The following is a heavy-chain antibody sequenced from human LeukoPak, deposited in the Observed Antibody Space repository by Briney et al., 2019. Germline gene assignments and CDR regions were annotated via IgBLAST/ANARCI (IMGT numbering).Heavy chain of an antibody. V-gene: IGHV3-21*01. CDR1: GFTFSIYS. Sequence: PGGSLRLSCAASGFTFSIYSMNWVRQAPGEGLEWVSSISSSSSYIYYADSVKGLFTISRDNAKNSLYLQMNSLRAEDTAVYYCASNFNYYDSSGYYSPFDYWGQGTLVTVSS. D-gene: IGHD3-22*01. J-gene: IGHJ4*02. CDR3: ASNFNYYDSSGYYSPFDY. CDR2: ISSSSSYI.